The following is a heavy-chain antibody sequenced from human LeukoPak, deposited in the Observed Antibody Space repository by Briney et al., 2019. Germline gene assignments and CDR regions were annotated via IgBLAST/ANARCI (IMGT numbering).Heavy chain of an antibody. CDR2: MYIGGRT. J-gene: IGHJ6*03. CDR3: AREGIAVADTYYYYYMDV. D-gene: IGHD6-19*01. CDR1: GTSIRSGSYY. V-gene: IGHV4-61*02. Sequence: PSQTLSLTCTVTGTSIRSGSYYWNWIRQAAGKGLEWIGRMYIGGRTTYNPSLKSRVTISLETTENQFSLRLRSVTAADTAVYYCAREGIAVADTYYYYYMDVWGKGTWVTVSS.